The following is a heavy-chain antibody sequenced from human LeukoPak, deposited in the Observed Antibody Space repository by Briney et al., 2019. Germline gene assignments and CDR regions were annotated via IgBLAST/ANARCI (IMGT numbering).Heavy chain of an antibody. J-gene: IGHJ5*02. Sequence: SETLSLTCTVSGDFINTYYWSWIRQPPGKGLEWIGYNFYSGSTNYNPSLKSRVTISVDTSKNQFSLKLTSVAAADTAVYFCARAPAYTRANGFAPWGQGPLVPAS. CDR2: NFYSGST. V-gene: IGHV4-59*01. CDR3: ARAPAYTRANGFAP. CDR1: GDFINTYY. D-gene: IGHD2-2*02.